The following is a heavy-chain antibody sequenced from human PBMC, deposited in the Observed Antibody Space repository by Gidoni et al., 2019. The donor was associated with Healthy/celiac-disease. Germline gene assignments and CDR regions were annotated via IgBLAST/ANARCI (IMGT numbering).Heavy chain of an antibody. CDR2: INPNSGGT. J-gene: IGHJ4*02. CDR3: ARAPLPPLGITGTTFFDY. CDR1: GYTFTGYY. Sequence: QVQLVQSGAEVKKPGASVKVSCKASGYTFTGYYMHWVRQAPGQGLEWMGWINPNSGGTNYAQKFQGWVTMTRDTSISTAYMELSRLRSDDTAVYYCARAPLPPLGITGTTFFDYWGQGTLVTVSS. V-gene: IGHV1-2*04. D-gene: IGHD1-7*01.